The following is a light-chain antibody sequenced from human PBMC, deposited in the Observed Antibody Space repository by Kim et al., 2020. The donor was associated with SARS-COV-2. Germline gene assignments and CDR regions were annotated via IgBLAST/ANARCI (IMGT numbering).Light chain of an antibody. V-gene: IGLV1-40*01. CDR2: GNN. J-gene: IGLJ3*02. Sequence: QRVTISCTGSSSNIGAGYDVHWYQQLPGTAPKVVIYGNNNRPSGVPDRFSGSKSGTSASLAITGLQADDDADYYCQSYDNSLSAWVFGGGTQLTVL. CDR1: SSNIGAGYD. CDR3: QSYDNSLSAWV.